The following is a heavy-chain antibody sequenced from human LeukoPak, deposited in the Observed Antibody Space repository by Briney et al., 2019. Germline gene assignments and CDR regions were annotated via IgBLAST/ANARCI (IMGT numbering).Heavy chain of an antibody. CDR3: AADLGQLLTF. D-gene: IGHD2-2*01. CDR2: SDPEDHTI. CDR1: GYTLTDTGTT. V-gene: IGHV1-24*01. Sequence: ASVKVSCKVSGYTLTDTGTTMHWVRQAPRKGLEWMGGSDPEDHTIIYAQKFQGRVTMTEDTTTETAYMELSSLRSEDTAVYYCAADLGQLLTFWGQGTLVTVSS. J-gene: IGHJ4*02.